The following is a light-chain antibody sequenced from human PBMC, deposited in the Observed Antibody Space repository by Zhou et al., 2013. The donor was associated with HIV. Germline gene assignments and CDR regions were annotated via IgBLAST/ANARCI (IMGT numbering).Light chain of an antibody. V-gene: IGKV1-16*01. CDR1: QDIRNF. CDR2: SAS. Sequence: DIQMTQSPSSLSASVGDRVSITCRASQDIRNFLAWFQHKPGKVPQRLIFSASNLQSGVPSRFSGSGSGTQFTLTISNLQPEDIASYYCQQYKIYPLTFGGGTKVEIK. CDR3: QQYKIYPLT. J-gene: IGKJ4*01.